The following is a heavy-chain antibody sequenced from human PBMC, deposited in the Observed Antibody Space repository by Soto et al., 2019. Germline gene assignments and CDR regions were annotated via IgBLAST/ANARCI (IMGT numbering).Heavy chain of an antibody. CDR3: ARSDIVATTDYYYYGMDV. CDR1: GYTFTSYY. Sequence: ASVKVSCKASGYTFTSYYMHWVRQAPGQGLEWMGWINPNSGGTNYAQKFQGWVTMTRDTSISTAYMELSRLRSDDTAVYYCARSDIVATTDYYYYGMDVWGQGTTVTVSS. V-gene: IGHV1-2*04. J-gene: IGHJ6*02. CDR2: INPNSGGT. D-gene: IGHD5-12*01.